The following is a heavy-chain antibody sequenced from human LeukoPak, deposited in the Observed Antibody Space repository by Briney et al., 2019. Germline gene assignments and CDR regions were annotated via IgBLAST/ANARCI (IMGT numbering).Heavy chain of an antibody. CDR2: IYPGDSDT. Sequence: GESLKISCKGSGYSFTSYWIGWVRQMPGKGLECMGIIYPGDSDTRYSPSFQGQVTISADKSISTAYLQWSSLKASDTAMYYCARRVMAAGGTPYFDYWGQGTLVTVSS. J-gene: IGHJ4*02. D-gene: IGHD6-13*01. CDR3: ARRVMAAGGTPYFDY. CDR1: GYSFTSYW. V-gene: IGHV5-51*01.